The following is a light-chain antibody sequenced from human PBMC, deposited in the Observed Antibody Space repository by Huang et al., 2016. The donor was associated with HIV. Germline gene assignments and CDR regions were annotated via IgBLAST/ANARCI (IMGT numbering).Light chain of an antibody. V-gene: IGKV3-15*01. CDR1: QTIYTN. CDR3: QQYNNWPPMYT. J-gene: IGKJ2*01. CDR2: GAF. Sequence: EIVLTQSPATLSVSPGGSATLSCSTSQTIYTNLAWYQLKPGQAPMLLIYGAFNRATGIPARFSVSGSVTEFTLTISSLQSEDFAVYYCQQYNNWPPMYTFGQGTKLEIK.